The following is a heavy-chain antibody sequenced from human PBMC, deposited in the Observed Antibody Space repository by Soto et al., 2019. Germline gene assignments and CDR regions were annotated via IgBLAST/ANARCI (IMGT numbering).Heavy chain of an antibody. CDR3: ARTAAAGKYYYGVDV. Sequence: PGELLKISCKGSGYSFTSYWIGWVRQMPGKGLEWMGIIYPGDSDTRYSPSFQGQVTISADKSISTAYLQWSSLKTSDTAMYYCARTAAAGKYYYGVDVWGQGTTVTVSS. D-gene: IGHD6-13*01. V-gene: IGHV5-51*01. J-gene: IGHJ6*02. CDR2: IYPGDSDT. CDR1: GYSFTSYW.